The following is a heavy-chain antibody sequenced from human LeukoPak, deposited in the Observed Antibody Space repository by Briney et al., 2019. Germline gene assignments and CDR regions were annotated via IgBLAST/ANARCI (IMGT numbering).Heavy chain of an antibody. V-gene: IGHV3-7*01. J-gene: IGHJ3*02. Sequence: GGSLRLSCAASGFAFSSYWMSWVRQAPGKGLEWVANIKQDGSEKYYVDSVKGRFTISRDNAKNSLYLQMNSLRAEDTAVYYCARSDIVATISAFDIWGQGTMVTVSS. CDR3: ARSDIVATISAFDI. D-gene: IGHD5-12*01. CDR1: GFAFSSYW. CDR2: IKQDGSEK.